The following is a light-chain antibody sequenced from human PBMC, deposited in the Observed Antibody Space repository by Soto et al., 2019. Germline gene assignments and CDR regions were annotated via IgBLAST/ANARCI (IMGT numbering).Light chain of an antibody. V-gene: IGLV2-14*01. Sequence: QSVLTQPASVSGSPGQSITISCTGTSSDVGGYNYVSWYQQHAGKAPKLMIYDVSNRPSGVSNRLSGSKSGNTASLTISGLQAEDEADYYCSSYTSSSTYVFGTGTQLTVL. CDR1: SSDVGGYNY. CDR3: SSYTSSSTYV. J-gene: IGLJ1*01. CDR2: DVS.